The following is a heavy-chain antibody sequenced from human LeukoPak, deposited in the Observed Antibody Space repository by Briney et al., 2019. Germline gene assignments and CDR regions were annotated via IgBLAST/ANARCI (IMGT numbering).Heavy chain of an antibody. J-gene: IGHJ3*02. CDR1: GFNFSTYS. CDR3: AKYAYNWNAPDGFDM. V-gene: IGHV3-48*01. CDR2: ISSTSIMT. Sequence: GGSLRLSCAASGFNFSTYSLSWVRQAPGKGLEWISYISSTSIMTYYADSVKGRFTISRDNSETTLFLQMNSLRSDDTSVYFCAKYAYNWNAPDGFDMWGQGTMVIVSS. D-gene: IGHD1-1*01.